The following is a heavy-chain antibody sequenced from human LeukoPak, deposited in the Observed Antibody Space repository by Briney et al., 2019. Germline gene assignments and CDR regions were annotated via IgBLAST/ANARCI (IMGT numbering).Heavy chain of an antibody. V-gene: IGHV4-4*07. CDR1: GGSLSSYY. CDR2: IYTSGST. Sequence: SETLSLTCTVSGGSLSSYYWSWIRQPAGKGLEWIGRIYTSGSTNYNPSLKSRVTMSVDTSKNQFSLKLSSVTAADTAVYYCARQPSRYCSGGSCYPVYAFDIWGQGTMVTVSS. CDR3: ARQPSRYCSGGSCYPVYAFDI. J-gene: IGHJ3*02. D-gene: IGHD2-15*01.